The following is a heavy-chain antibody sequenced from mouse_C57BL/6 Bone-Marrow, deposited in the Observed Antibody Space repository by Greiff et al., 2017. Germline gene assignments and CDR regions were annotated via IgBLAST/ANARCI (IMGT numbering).Heavy chain of an antibody. CDR1: GYTFTDYY. V-gene: IGHV1-19*01. CDR2: INPYNGGT. Sequence: EVKLQQSGPVLVKPGASVKMSCKASGYTFTDYYMNWVKQSHGKSLEWIGVINPYNGGTSYNQKFKGKATLTVDKSSSTAYMELNSLTSEDSAVYYCARRTTVVESFAYWGQGTLVTVSA. J-gene: IGHJ3*01. D-gene: IGHD1-1*01. CDR3: ARRTTVVESFAY.